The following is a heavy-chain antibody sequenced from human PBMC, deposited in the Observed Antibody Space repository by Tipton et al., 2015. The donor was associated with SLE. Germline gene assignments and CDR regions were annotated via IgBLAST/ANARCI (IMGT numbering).Heavy chain of an antibody. D-gene: IGHD1-26*01. CDR1: GFTFSSYS. Sequence: SLRLSCAASGFTFSSYSMNWVRQAPGKGLEWVSSISSSSSYIYYADSVKGRFTISRDNAKNSLYLQMNSLRAEDTAVYYCARSLSRKWTLDRWGQGTLVTVSS. CDR3: ARSLSRKWTLDR. V-gene: IGHV3-21*03. CDR2: ISSSSSYI. J-gene: IGHJ5*02.